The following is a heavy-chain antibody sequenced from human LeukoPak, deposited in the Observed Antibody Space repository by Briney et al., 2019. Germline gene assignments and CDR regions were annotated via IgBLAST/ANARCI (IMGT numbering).Heavy chain of an antibody. Sequence: PSETLSLTCAVYGGSFSGYYWSWIRQPPGKGLEWIGEINHSGSTNYNPSLKSRVTISVDTSKNQFSLKLSSVTAADTAVYYCARVGSSWYRDAFDIWGQGKWSPSLQ. CDR1: GGSFSGYY. CDR2: INHSGST. J-gene: IGHJ3*02. D-gene: IGHD6-13*01. CDR3: ARVGSSWYRDAFDI. V-gene: IGHV4-34*01.